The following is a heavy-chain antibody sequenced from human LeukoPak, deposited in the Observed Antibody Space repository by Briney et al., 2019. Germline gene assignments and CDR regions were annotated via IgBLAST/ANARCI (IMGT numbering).Heavy chain of an antibody. CDR1: GYTFTNYG. Sequence: ASVKVSCKASGYTFTNYGISWVRQAPRQGLEWMGWITGYNGNTNYAQKVQGRVTMTADASTSTTYMELRSLRSEDTAVYYCARFRGFSIAVAGINEAFDIWGQGTMVTVSS. J-gene: IGHJ3*02. CDR3: ARFRGFSIAVAGINEAFDI. CDR2: ITGYNGNT. V-gene: IGHV1-18*01. D-gene: IGHD6-19*01.